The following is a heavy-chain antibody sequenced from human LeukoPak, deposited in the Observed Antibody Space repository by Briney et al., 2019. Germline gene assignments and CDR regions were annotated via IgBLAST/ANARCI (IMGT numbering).Heavy chain of an antibody. J-gene: IGHJ6*03. CDR1: GYTFTGYY. CDR3: ARGTMVRGGVPDYYYYMDV. CDR2: INPNSGGT. V-gene: IGHV1-2*02. Sequence: ASVKVSCKASGYTFTGYYMHWVRQAPGQGLEWMGWINPNSGGTNYAQKFQGRVTMTRDTSISTAYMELSRLRSDDTAVYYCARGTMVRGGVPDYYYYMDVWGKGTTVTVSS. D-gene: IGHD3-10*01.